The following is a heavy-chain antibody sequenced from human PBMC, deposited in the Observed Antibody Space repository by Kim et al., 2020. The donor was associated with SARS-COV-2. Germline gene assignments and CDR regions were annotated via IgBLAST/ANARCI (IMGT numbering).Heavy chain of an antibody. V-gene: IGHV1-46*01. CDR3: ARRGLRYYGIDV. Sequence: NYAQTCQDRVTWTRDTSTSTVYMELSSLRSEDTAVYYCARRGLRYYGIDVWGQGTTVTVSS. J-gene: IGHJ6*02. D-gene: IGHD2-21*02.